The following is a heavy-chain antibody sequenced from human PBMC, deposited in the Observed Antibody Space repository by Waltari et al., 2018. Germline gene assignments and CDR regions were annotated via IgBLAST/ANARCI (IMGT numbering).Heavy chain of an antibody. D-gene: IGHD4-4*01. J-gene: IGHJ4*02. V-gene: IGHV4-4*07. CDR3: ATYRNRIFDY. Sequence: QVQLQESGPGLVKPAETLSLTCSVSGGSIGSYYWSWIRQPAGRGLEWIGRIHSNGGTKYNPALKSRVTMSVDTSRNQIYLRLTSVAAADTAVYYCATYRNRIFDYWGQGTLVAVSS. CDR1: GGSIGSYY. CDR2: IHSNGGT.